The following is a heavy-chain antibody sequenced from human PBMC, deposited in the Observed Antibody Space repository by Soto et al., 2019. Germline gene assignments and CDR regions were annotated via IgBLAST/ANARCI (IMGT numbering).Heavy chain of an antibody. D-gene: IGHD2-8*01. V-gene: IGHV1-24*01. Sequence: QVQLVQSGAEVKKPGAPVKVSCKVSGYTLTGLSMHWVRQAPGKGLEWMGGFDPEDGKRIYAQKLQGRVTMTEDTSTDTGYMELSSLRSEDTAVYYCATVETLGYCTNSLCVSWDYWGQGTLVTVSS. CDR2: FDPEDGKR. CDR3: ATVETLGYCTNSLCVSWDY. J-gene: IGHJ4*02. CDR1: GYTLTGLS.